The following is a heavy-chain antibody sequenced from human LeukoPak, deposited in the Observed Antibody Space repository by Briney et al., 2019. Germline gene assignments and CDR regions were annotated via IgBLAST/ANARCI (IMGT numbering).Heavy chain of an antibody. D-gene: IGHD6-13*01. CDR3: ASDKGYSNNYFDY. CDR2: IYYSGST. V-gene: IGHV4-39*01. CDR1: GGSISTTGYY. J-gene: IGHJ4*01. Sequence: PSETLSLTCTVSGGSISTTGYYWAWIRQPPGKGLEWIASIYYSGSTYYNSSLKSRVTISVDTSRNQFSLQLSSVTAADTALYYCASDKGYSNNYFDYWGQGTLVTVSS.